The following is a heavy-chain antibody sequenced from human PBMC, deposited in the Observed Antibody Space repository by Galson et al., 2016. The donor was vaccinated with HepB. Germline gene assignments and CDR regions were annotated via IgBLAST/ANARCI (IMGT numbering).Heavy chain of an antibody. D-gene: IGHD3-10*02. Sequence: SLRLSCAASGFTFSSHWMTWVRQAPGKGLEWVANINQDGSDKNYVDSVKGRFTISRDNAKNSLYLQMNSLRAEDTAVYYCARDDMFKLPNWGQGTLVTVSS. CDR3: ARDDMFKLPN. J-gene: IGHJ4*02. CDR2: INQDGSDK. CDR1: GFTFSSHW. V-gene: IGHV3-7*03.